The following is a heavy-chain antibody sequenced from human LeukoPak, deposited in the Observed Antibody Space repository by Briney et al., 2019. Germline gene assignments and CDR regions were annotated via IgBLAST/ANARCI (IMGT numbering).Heavy chain of an antibody. Sequence: TSETLSLTCTVSGGSISSNGYYWGWIRQPPGKGLEWIGSVYYSGDTYYKSSLKSRVTISVDTSKSQFSLKLTSVTAADTAVYYCARGWAAAGLFDYWGREPCSPSPQ. V-gene: IGHV4-39*07. CDR2: VYYSGDT. CDR1: GGSISSNGYY. D-gene: IGHD6-13*01. J-gene: IGHJ4*02. CDR3: ARGWAAAGLFDY.